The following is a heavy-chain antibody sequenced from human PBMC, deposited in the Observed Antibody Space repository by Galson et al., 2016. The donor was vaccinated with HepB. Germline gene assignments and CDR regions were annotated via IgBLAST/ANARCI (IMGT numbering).Heavy chain of an antibody. CDR1: GFRFSDYN. D-gene: IGHD3-22*01. J-gene: IGHJ3*02. CDR2: ISASSGTI. CDR3: ARDDRWYYYDSSGYYYGAFDM. Sequence: LRLSCAASGFRFSDYNMNWVRQAPGRGLEWVAYISASSGTIYYADSVKGRFTISRDNANNSLSLQMNSLRDEDTAVYYCARDDRWYYYDSSGYYYGAFDMWGQGTMVAVSS. V-gene: IGHV3-48*02.